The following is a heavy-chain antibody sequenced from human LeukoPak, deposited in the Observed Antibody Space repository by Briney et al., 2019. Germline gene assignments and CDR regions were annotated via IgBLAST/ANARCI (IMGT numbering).Heavy chain of an antibody. CDR3: ARPAFTNWPDAFDI. J-gene: IGHJ3*02. D-gene: IGHD3-3*01. CDR1: GGSISSISYY. CDR2: IYYSGST. V-gene: IGHV4-39*01. Sequence: SETLSLTCTVSGGSISSISYYWGWIRQPPGKGLEWIGSIYYSGSTYYNPSLKSRVTISVDTSKNQFSLKLSSVTAADTAVYYCARPAFTNWPDAFDIWGQGTMVTVSS.